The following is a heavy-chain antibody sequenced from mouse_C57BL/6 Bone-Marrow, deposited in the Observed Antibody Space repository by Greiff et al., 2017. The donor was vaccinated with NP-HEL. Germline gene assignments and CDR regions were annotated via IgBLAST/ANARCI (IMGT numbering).Heavy chain of an antibody. CDR3: TPATRWYFDV. Sequence: EVKLQQSGAELVRPGASVKLSCTASGFTIKGDYMHWVKQRPEQGLEWIGWIDPENGDTEYASKFKGKATITADTSSNTAYLQLSSLTSEDTAVYYCTPATRWYFDVWGTGTTVTVSS. D-gene: IGHD1-1*01. CDR1: GFTIKGDY. J-gene: IGHJ1*03. V-gene: IGHV14-4*01. CDR2: IDPENGDT.